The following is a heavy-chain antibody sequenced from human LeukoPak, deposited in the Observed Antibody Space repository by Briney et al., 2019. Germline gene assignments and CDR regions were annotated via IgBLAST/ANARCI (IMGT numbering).Heavy chain of an antibody. V-gene: IGHV3-30*04. J-gene: IGHJ4*02. D-gene: IGHD7-27*01. CDR2: ISYDGSNK. Sequence: PGGSLRLSCAASGFTFSSYAVHWVRQAPGKGLEWVAVISYDGSNKYYADSVKGRFTISRDNSKNTLYLQMNSLRAEDTAVYYCASLPKLGMLDYWGQGTLVTVSS. CDR1: GFTFSSYA. CDR3: ASLPKLGMLDY.